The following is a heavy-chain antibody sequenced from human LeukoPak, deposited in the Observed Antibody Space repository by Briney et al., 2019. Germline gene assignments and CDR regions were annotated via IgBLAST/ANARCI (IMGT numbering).Heavy chain of an antibody. J-gene: IGHJ4*02. V-gene: IGHV4-34*01. CDR1: GGSISGYY. Sequence: PSETLSLTCTVSGGSISGYYWSWIRQPPGKGLEWIGEINHSGSTNYNPSLKSRVTISVDRSKNQFSLKLSSVTAADTAVYYCARENYSKYGMYYFDYWGQGTLVTVSS. CDR2: INHSGST. D-gene: IGHD4-11*01. CDR3: ARENYSKYGMYYFDY.